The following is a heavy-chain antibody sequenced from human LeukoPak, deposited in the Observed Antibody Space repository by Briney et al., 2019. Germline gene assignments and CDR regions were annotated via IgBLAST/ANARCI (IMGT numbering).Heavy chain of an antibody. J-gene: IGHJ1*01. CDR3: AKGWDSSSSVTGLSIQH. CDR1: GFTFSSYG. D-gene: IGHD6-6*01. CDR2: IRYDGSNK. V-gene: IGHV3-30*02. Sequence: GGSLRLSCAASGFTFSSYGMHWVRQAPGKGLEWVAFIRYDGSNKYYADSVKGRFTISRDNSKNTLYLQMNSLRAEDTAVYYCAKGWDSSSSVTGLSIQHWGQGTLVTVSS.